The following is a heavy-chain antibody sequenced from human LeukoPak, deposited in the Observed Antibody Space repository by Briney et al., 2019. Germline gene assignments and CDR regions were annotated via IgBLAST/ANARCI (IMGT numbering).Heavy chain of an antibody. J-gene: IGHJ4*02. V-gene: IGHV3-11*03. CDR1: EFTVSSNY. CDR3: ARFACSGGSCYGEY. Sequence: GGSLRLSCAASEFTVSSNYMSWVRQAPGKGLEWVSYISSSSHYTNYADSVKGRFTISRDNAKNSLYLQMNSLRAEDTAVYYCARFACSGGSCYGEYWGQGTLVTVSS. CDR2: ISSSSHYT. D-gene: IGHD2-15*01.